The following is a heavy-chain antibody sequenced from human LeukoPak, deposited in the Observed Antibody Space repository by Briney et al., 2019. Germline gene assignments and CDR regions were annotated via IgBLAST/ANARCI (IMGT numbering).Heavy chain of an antibody. D-gene: IGHD3-22*01. CDR2: ISAYNGNT. V-gene: IGHV1-18*01. CDR3: ARETFLTYYYDSSGLEI. Sequence: GASVKVSCKASGYTFTSYGISWVRQAPGQGLEWMGWISAYNGNTNYAQKLQGRVTMTTDTSTSTAYMELRSLRSDDTAVYYCARETFLTYYYDSSGLEIWGQGTMVTVSS. J-gene: IGHJ3*02. CDR1: GYTFTSYG.